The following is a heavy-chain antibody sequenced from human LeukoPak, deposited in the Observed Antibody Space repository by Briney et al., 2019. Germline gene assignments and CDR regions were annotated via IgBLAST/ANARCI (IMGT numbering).Heavy chain of an antibody. V-gene: IGHV3-15*01. CDR1: GFTFNIAW. J-gene: IGHJ4*02. D-gene: IGHD6-19*01. CDR2: IKSKTDGGTT. Sequence: AGGSLRLSCAASGFTFNIAWMSWVRQAPGKGLEWVGRIKSKTDGGTTDYAAPVKGRFSISRDDSKNTLYLQMSSLKTEDTAVYYCTTYGSTWRLFDYWGQGTLVTVSS. CDR3: TTYGSTWRLFDY.